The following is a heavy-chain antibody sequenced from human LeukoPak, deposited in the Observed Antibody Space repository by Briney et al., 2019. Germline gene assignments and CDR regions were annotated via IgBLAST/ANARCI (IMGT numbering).Heavy chain of an antibody. CDR2: MNPNRGNT. D-gene: IGHD3-10*01. V-gene: IGHV1-8*01. CDR1: GYTFTSYD. J-gene: IGHJ4*02. CDR3: ARVYYYGSGSYYNY. Sequence: ASVKVSCKASGYTFTSYDINWVRQAPGQGLEWMGWMNPNRGNTGYAQKFQGRVTMTRNTSISTPYMELSSLRSEDTAVYYCARVYYYGSGSYYNYWGQGTLVTVSS.